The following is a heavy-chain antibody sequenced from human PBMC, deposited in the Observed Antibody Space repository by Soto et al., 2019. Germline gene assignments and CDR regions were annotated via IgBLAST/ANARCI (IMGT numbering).Heavy chain of an antibody. J-gene: IGHJ4*02. V-gene: IGHV3-21*01. CDR2: ISSSSSYI. CDR1: GFSFSSYS. D-gene: IGHD3-22*01. CDR3: ARGLYYYDSSGYYYFDY. Sequence: LRLSCAASGFSFSSYSMNWVRQAPGKGLEWVSSISSSSSYIYYADSVKGRFTISRDNAKNSLYLQMNSLRAEDTAVYYCARGLYYYDSSGYYYFDYWGQGTLVTVSS.